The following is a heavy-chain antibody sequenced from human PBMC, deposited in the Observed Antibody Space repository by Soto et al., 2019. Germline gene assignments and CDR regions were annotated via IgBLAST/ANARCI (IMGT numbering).Heavy chain of an antibody. Sequence: GGSLRLSCAASGFTFRSYGMNWVRQAPGKGLEWVSYIGIGSSTKYYADSVKGQFTISRDNAKNSLNLKMNSLRAEDTAVYYCARDQLYYNDISGRPLNAFDVWGQGTMVTVSS. CDR2: IGIGSSTK. D-gene: IGHD3-22*01. V-gene: IGHV3-48*01. CDR3: ARDQLYYNDISGRPLNAFDV. CDR1: GFTFRSYG. J-gene: IGHJ3*01.